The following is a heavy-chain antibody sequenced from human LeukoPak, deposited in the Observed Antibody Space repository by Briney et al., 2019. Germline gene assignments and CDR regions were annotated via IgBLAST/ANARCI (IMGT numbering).Heavy chain of an antibody. CDR1: GFTFTNYG. CDR2: ISYDGSNK. J-gene: IGHJ4*02. D-gene: IGHD3-16*02. V-gene: IGHV3-30*18. CDR3: ANSLAGLTVDY. Sequence: GGSLRLSCVASGFTFTNYGMHWVRQAPGKGLEWVAVISYDGSNKYYADSVKGRFTISRDNSKNTLYLQMNSLRAEDTAVYYCANSLAGLTVDYWGQGTLVTVSS.